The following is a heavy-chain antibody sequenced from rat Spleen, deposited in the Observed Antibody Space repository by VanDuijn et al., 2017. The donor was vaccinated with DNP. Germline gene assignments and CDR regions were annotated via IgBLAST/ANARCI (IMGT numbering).Heavy chain of an antibody. D-gene: IGHD1-7*01. J-gene: IGHJ2*01. V-gene: IGHV3-1*01. CDR3: ARWTRYFDS. CDR1: GYSITTNF. CDR2: ISCSGST. Sequence: EVQLQESGSGLVKPSQSLSLTCSVTGYSITTNFWGWIRKFPGNKMEYIGHISCSGSTNYNPSLKSRISITRDTSKNHFFLQLNSVTTEDTATYYCARWTRYFDSWGQGVLVTVSS.